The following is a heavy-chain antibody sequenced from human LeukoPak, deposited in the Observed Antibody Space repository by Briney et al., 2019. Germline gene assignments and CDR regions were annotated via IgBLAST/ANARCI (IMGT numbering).Heavy chain of an antibody. CDR2: ISSSSSTI. J-gene: IGHJ3*02. CDR1: GGSISSSS. Sequence: ETLSLTCTVSGGSISSSSYYWGWIRQPPGKGLEWVSYISSSSSTIYYADSVKGRFTISRDNAKNSLYLQMNSLRAEDTAVYYCPKNGPFSVFDIGAQGKMVTVSP. CDR3: PKNGPFSVFDI. D-gene: IGHD5/OR15-5a*01. V-gene: IGHV3-48*01.